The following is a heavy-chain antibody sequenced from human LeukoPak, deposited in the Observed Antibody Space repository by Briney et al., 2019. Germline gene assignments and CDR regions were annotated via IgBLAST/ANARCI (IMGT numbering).Heavy chain of an antibody. CDR1: GYTFTGYY. Sequence: GSVQVSCKASGYTFTGYYMHWVGQAPGQGLEWMGWINPNSGGTNNAQKFQGRVTMTRDTSISTAYMELSRLRSDDTAVYYCAKDRLSDYWGQGTLVTVSS. V-gene: IGHV1-2*02. J-gene: IGHJ4*02. CDR2: INPNSGGT. CDR3: AKDRLSDY.